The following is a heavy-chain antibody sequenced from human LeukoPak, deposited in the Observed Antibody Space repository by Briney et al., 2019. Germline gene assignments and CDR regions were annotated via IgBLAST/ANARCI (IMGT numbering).Heavy chain of an antibody. D-gene: IGHD2-21*02. CDR3: ARALAYCGGDCFYYFDY. CDR1: GYTFTSYG. Sequence: SCKASGYTFTSYGMHWVRQAPGKGLEWVAVIWYDGSNKYYADSVKGRFTISRDNSKNTLYLQMNSLRAEDTAVYYCARALAYCGGDCFYYFDYWGQGTLVTVSS. V-gene: IGHV3-33*01. CDR2: IWYDGSNK. J-gene: IGHJ4*02.